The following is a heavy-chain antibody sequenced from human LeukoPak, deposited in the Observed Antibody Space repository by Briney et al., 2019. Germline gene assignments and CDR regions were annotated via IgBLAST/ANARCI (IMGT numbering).Heavy chain of an antibody. CDR2: IYYSGST. J-gene: IGHJ3*02. V-gene: IGHV4-61*01. CDR3: ARDGYRHDAFDI. Sequence: SQTLSLTCTVSGGSISSGSYYWSWIRQPPGKGLEWIGYIYYSGSTNYNPSLKSRVTISVDTSKNQFSLKLSSVTAADTAVYYCARDGYRHDAFDIWGQGTMVTVSS. D-gene: IGHD5-12*01. CDR1: GGSISSGSYY.